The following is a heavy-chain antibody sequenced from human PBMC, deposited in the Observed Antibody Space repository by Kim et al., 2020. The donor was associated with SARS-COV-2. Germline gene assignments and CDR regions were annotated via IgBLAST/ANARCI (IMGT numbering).Heavy chain of an antibody. V-gene: IGHV3-21*04. CDR2: ISSSSSNI. J-gene: IGHJ6*02. CDR3: ARDRAIDPPTTSSEDTAMVTRSYYYSAMDI. Sequence: GGSLRLSCAASGFTFSSYSMNWVRQAPGKGLEWVSAISSSSSNIYYADSVKGRFTISRDNANNSLYLQMNSLRAEDTAVYYCARDRAIDPPTTSSEDTAMVTRSYYYSAMDIWGQGPTVPVSS. D-gene: IGHD5-18*01. CDR1: GFTFSSYS.